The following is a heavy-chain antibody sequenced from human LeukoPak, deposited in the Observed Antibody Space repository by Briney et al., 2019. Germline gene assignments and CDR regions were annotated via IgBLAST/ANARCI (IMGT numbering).Heavy chain of an antibody. Sequence: PGGSLRLSCAASGFTFNRHWMSWVRQAPGKGLEWVAFIRYDGSNKYYADSVKGRFTISRDNAKNTLYLQMNSLTAKDTAVFYCARDLVPQADRFLVPFDPWGQGTLVTVSS. CDR1: GFTFNRHW. CDR3: ARDLVPQADRFLVPFDP. D-gene: IGHD3-3*01. CDR2: IRYDGSNK. V-gene: IGHV3-30*02. J-gene: IGHJ5*02.